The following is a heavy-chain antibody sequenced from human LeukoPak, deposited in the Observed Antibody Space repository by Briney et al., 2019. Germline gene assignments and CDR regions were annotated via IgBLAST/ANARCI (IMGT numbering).Heavy chain of an antibody. CDR1: GYTFTNYS. J-gene: IGHJ4*02. Sequence: ASVKVSCKASGYTFTNYSMHWVRQAPGQRLEWMGWINAGNGNTRYSQRFQGRVTLTRDTSASTSYMELSSLTSEDTAVYYCARERVSPHWFDYWGQGTLVTVSS. D-gene: IGHD1-1*01. CDR2: INAGNGNT. CDR3: ARERVSPHWFDY. V-gene: IGHV1-3*01.